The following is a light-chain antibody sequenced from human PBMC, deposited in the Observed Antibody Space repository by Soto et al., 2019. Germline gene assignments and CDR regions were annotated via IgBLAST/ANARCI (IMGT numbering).Light chain of an antibody. CDR3: QQGTALMYT. CDR1: QDIRTY. J-gene: IGKJ2*01. Sequence: DIQVTQSPSSLSASVGDRVTITCRASQDIRTYLAWDQQKPGKAPKLLIFAASTLQSGVPPRFIGSGSGTDFTLTISNLQPEDFSTYYCQQGTALMYTFGQGTKLEIK. CDR2: AAS. V-gene: IGKV1D-12*01.